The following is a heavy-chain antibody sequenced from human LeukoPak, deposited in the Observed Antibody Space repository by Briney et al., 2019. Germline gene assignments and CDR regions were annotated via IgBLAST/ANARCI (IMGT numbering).Heavy chain of an antibody. V-gene: IGHV3-74*01. J-gene: IGHJ5*02. Sequence: PGGSLRLSCTTSGFTFSSYCMRWLRQAPGKGLVWVSRSNSDGSSITYADSVKGRFTISRDNAKNTLYLQINSLKAEDTAVYYCAREYLVTARFDPWGQGTLVTVSS. D-gene: IGHD3-9*01. CDR2: SNSDGSSI. CDR3: AREYLVTARFDP. CDR1: GFTFSSYC.